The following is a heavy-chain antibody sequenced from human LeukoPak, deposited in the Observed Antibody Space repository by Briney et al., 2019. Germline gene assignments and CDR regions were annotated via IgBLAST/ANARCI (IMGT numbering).Heavy chain of an antibody. J-gene: IGHJ4*02. CDR3: AKDLGNYYDSSSSLDY. CDR1: GFTFSRNA. Sequence: PGGSLRLSCTASGFTFSRNAMSWVRQAPGKGLEWVSSIRNSGDNTYYADSVKGRFTISRDNSKNTLYLQMNSLRAEDTAVYYCAKDLGNYYDSSSSLDYWGQGTLVTVSS. CDR2: IRNSGDNT. V-gene: IGHV3-23*01. D-gene: IGHD3-22*01.